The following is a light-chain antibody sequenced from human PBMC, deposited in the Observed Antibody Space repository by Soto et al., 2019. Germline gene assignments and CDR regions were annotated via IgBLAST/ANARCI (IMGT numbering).Light chain of an antibody. CDR1: QSISSY. J-gene: IGKJ2*01. Sequence: DIQRTQSPSSLSASVGDRVTITCRASQSISSYLNWYQQKPGKAPKLLIYAASSLQSGVPSRFSGSGSGTDFTLTISSLQPEDFATYYCQQSYRSPYTFGQGPKLEIK. V-gene: IGKV1-39*01. CDR2: AAS. CDR3: QQSYRSPYT.